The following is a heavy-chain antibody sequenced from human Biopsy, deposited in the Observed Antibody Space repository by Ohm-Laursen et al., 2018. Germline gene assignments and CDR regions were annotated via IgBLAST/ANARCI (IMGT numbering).Heavy chain of an antibody. CDR2: INHSGST. Sequence: TLSLTCAVYVGSFSGYYWTWIRQPPGKGLEWIGEINHSGSTNYNPSLKSRVTISVDTSMNHLSLRLTSVTAADTAVYYCARHAPSYSGSYWRYFDLWGRGTLVTVSS. CDR3: ARHAPSYSGSYWRYFDL. J-gene: IGHJ2*01. V-gene: IGHV4-34*01. CDR1: VGSFSGYY. D-gene: IGHD1-26*01.